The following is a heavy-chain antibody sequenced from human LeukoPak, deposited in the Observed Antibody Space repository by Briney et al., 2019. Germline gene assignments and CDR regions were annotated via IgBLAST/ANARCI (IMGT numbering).Heavy chain of an antibody. J-gene: IGHJ3*02. D-gene: IGHD3-10*02. Sequence: GGSLRLSCAASGFTFDDYGMSWVRQAPGKGLEWVANIKKDGSEKYYVDSVEGRFTISRDNAKNSLYLQMSSLRAEDTAVYYCASILWLYYYGRGGAFDIWGQGTMVTVSS. CDR3: ASILWLYYYGRGGAFDI. CDR2: IKKDGSEK. CDR1: GFTFDDYG. V-gene: IGHV3-7*01.